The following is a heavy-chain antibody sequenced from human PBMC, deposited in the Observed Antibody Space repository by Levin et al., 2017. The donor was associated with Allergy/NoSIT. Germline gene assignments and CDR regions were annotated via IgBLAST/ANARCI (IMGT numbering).Heavy chain of an antibody. D-gene: IGHD3-3*01. V-gene: IGHV3-49*04. CDR1: GFTFGDYA. CDR3: RGVQDTIFGVVIIGDSNFDY. J-gene: IGHJ4*02. CDR2: IRSKAYGGTT. Sequence: TGGSLRLSCTASGFTFGDYAMSWVRQAPGKGLEWVGFIRSKAYGGTTEYAASVKGRFTISRDDSKSIAYLQMNSLKTEDTAVYYCRGVQDTIFGVVIIGDSNFDYWGQGTLVTVSS.